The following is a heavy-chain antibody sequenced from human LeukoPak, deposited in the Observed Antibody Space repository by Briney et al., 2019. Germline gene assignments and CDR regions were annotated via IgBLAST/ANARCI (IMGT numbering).Heavy chain of an antibody. CDR1: GFTFSSYA. Sequence: GGSLRLSCAACGFTFSSYAMSWVRQAPGKGLEWVSAISGSGGSTYYADSVKGRFTISRDNSKNTLYLQMNSLRAEDTAVYYCAKMRGYEGNYFDYWGQGTLVTVSS. CDR3: AKMRGYEGNYFDY. CDR2: ISGSGGST. D-gene: IGHD5-12*01. J-gene: IGHJ4*02. V-gene: IGHV3-23*01.